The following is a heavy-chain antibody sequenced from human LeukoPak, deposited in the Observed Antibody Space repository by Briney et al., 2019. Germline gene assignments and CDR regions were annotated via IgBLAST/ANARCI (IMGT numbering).Heavy chain of an antibody. J-gene: IGHJ3*01. CDR2: TYYSGST. CDR1: GCSISSSSYY. V-gene: IGHV4-39*02. Sequence: SETLSLTCTVSGCSISSSSYYWGWLRPPPGKGLEWFGSTYYSGSTYYNPFLKSRVIISVDTSKNHFSLKLRSMTAADTAVYYCARSVSTPWGQGTMVTVSS. D-gene: IGHD4-17*01. CDR3: ARSVSTP.